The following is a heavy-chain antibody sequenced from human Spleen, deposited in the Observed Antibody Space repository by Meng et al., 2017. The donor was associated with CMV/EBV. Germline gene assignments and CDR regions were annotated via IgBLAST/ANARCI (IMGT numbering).Heavy chain of an antibody. CDR3: AKELGNDYYYYGMDV. V-gene: IGHV1-69*10. CDR1: GGTFSNYA. Sequence: SVKVSCKASGGTFSNYAISWVRQAPRQGLEWMGGIIPIPGIVKYAQRFQGRVTITADKYTNTAYMELSSLKSEDTAVYYCAKELGNDYYYYGMDVWGQGTTVTVSS. CDR2: IIPIPGIV. J-gene: IGHJ6*02. D-gene: IGHD7-27*01.